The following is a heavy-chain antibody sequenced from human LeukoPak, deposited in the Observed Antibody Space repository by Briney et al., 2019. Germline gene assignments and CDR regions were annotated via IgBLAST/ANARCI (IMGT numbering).Heavy chain of an antibody. CDR3: ARFRRWPTVSWFDP. V-gene: IGHV4-39*07. CDR1: GGSISSSHYY. J-gene: IGHJ5*02. CDR2: IYYTGST. D-gene: IGHD5-24*01. Sequence: PSETLSLTCTVSGGSISSSHYYWGWIRQPPGKGLEWIGSIYYTGSTNYNPSLKSRVTISVDTSKNQFSLKLSSVTAADTAVYYCARFRRWPTVSWFDPWGQGTLVTVSS.